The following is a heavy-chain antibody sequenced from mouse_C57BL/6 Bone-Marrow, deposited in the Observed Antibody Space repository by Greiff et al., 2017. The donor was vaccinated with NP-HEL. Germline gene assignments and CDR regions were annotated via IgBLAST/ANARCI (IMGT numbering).Heavy chain of an antibody. CDR2: IDPETGGT. CDR1: GYTFTDYE. CDR3: TRRDYGSSSAWFAY. D-gene: IGHD1-1*01. V-gene: IGHV1-15*01. J-gene: IGHJ3*01. Sequence: QVQLQQSGAELVRPGASVTLSCKASGYTFTDYEMHWVKQTPVHGLEWIGAIDPETGGTAYNQKFKGKAILTADKSSSTAYMELRSLTSEDSAVYYGTRRDYGSSSAWFAYWGQGTLVTVSA.